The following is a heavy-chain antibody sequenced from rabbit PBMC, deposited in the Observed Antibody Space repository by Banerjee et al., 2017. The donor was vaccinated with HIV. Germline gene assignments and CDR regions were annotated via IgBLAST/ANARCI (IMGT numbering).Heavy chain of an antibody. V-gene: IGHV1S45*01. J-gene: IGHJ4*01. CDR1: GFSFSTNND. CDR2: IGAADGGT. Sequence: QEQLVESGGGLVQPEGSLTLTCKASGFSFSTNNDMCWVRQAPGKGLEWITCIGAADGGTWYANWANGRFTISKTSSTTVTLQMTSLTAADTATYFCVRGAADYNWLFSLWGPGTLVTVS. D-gene: IGHD7-1*01. CDR3: VRGAADYNWLFSL.